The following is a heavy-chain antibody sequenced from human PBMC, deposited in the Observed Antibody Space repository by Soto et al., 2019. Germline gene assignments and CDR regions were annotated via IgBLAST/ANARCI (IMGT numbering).Heavy chain of an antibody. Sequence: SETLSLTCAVSGGSISSGGYSWSWIRQPPGKGLEWIGYIYHSGSTYYNPSLKSRVTISVDRSKNQFSLKLSSVTAADTAVYYCARGIVVVVAASTDIYFDYWGQGTLVTVSS. V-gene: IGHV4-30-2*01. D-gene: IGHD2-15*01. CDR3: ARGIVVVVAASTDIYFDY. J-gene: IGHJ4*02. CDR2: IYHSGST. CDR1: GGSISSGGYS.